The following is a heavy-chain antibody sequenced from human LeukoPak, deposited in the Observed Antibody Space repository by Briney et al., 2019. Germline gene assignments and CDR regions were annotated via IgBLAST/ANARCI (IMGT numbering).Heavy chain of an antibody. CDR2: ISYDGSNK. V-gene: IGHV3-30*01. Sequence: TGRSLRLSCAASGFTFSSYAMHWVRQAPGKGLEWVAVISYDGSNKYYADSVKGRFTISRDNSKNTLYLQMNSLRAEDTAVYYCASLDCSGGSCYSYYFDYWGQGTLVTVSS. D-gene: IGHD2-15*01. CDR3: ASLDCSGGSCYSYYFDY. J-gene: IGHJ4*02. CDR1: GFTFSSYA.